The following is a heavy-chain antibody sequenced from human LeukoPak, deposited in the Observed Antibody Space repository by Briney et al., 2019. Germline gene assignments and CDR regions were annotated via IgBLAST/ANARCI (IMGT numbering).Heavy chain of an antibody. CDR1: GYTFTSYD. V-gene: IGHV1-8*03. J-gene: IGHJ4*02. CDR2: MNPNNGNT. Sequence: GASVKVSCKASGYTFTSYDINWVRQAPGQGLEWMGWMNPNNGNTGYAQKFQGRVTITADKSTSTAYMELSSLRSEDTAVYYCARVSRYCSSTSCPPALGYWGQGTLVTVSS. D-gene: IGHD2-2*01. CDR3: ARVSRYCSSTSCPPALGY.